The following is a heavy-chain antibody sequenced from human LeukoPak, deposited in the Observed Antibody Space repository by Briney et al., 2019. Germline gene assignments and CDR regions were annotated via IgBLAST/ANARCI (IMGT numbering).Heavy chain of an antibody. Sequence: SETLSLTCTVSGGSISSSSYYWGWIRQPPGKGLEWIGSIYYSGSTYYNPSLKSRVTISVDTSKNQFSLKLSSVTAADTAVYYCARKDNSGSYYYREYYFDYWGQGTLVTVSS. CDR3: ARKDNSGSYYYREYYFDY. J-gene: IGHJ4*02. CDR1: GGSISSSSYY. D-gene: IGHD1-26*01. CDR2: IYYSGST. V-gene: IGHV4-39*07.